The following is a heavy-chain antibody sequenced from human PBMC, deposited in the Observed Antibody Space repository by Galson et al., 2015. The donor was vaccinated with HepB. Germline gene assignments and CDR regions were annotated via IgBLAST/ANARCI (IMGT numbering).Heavy chain of an antibody. CDR1: GFSFSSYS. D-gene: IGHD3-9*01. J-gene: IGHJ6*02. CDR2: ISSSSSYI. V-gene: IGHV3-21*01. CDR3: ARDQSFMHVGILTGYPPHYYYYYGMDV. Sequence: SLRLSCAASGFSFSSYSMNWVRQAPGKGLEWVSSISSSSSYIYYADSVKGRFTISRDNAKNSLYLQMNSLRAEDTAVYYCARDQSFMHVGILTGYPPHYYYYYGMDVWGQGTTVTVSS.